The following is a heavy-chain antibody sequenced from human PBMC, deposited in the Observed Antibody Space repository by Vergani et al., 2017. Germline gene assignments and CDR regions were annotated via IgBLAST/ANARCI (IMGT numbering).Heavy chain of an antibody. CDR1: CAYIRSSNYY. CDR3: AGHSAGEWVVAFGWIDP. D-gene: IGHD2-15*01. Sequence: QLQLQESCPGLVKPSATLDLICSVSCAYIRSSNYYRGWIRQPPGKGLGWIASNYYSGSTYYNPYLKSRVTISVDTSKNRFSLKLSSVTAADTAVYFCAGHSAGEWVVAFGWIDPWGQGILVTVSS. CDR2: NYYSGST. V-gene: IGHV4-39*01. J-gene: IGHJ5*02.